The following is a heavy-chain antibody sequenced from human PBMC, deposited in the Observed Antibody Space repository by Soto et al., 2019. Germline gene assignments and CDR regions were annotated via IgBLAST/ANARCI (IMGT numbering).Heavy chain of an antibody. Sequence: SETLSLTCAVYGGSFSGYYWSWIRQPPGKGLEWIGEINHSGSTNYNPSLKSRVTISGDTSKNQFSLKLSSVTAADTAVYYCARNWNPADYWGQGTLVTVSS. V-gene: IGHV4-34*01. CDR3: ARNWNPADY. D-gene: IGHD1-1*01. J-gene: IGHJ4*02. CDR2: INHSGST. CDR1: GGSFSGYY.